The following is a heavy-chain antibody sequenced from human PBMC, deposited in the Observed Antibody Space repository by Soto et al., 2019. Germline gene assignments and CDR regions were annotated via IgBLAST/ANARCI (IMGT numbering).Heavy chain of an antibody. V-gene: IGHV1-69*01. Sequence: QVQLVQSGAEVKKPGSSVKVSCKASGGTFSSYAISWVRQAPGQGLEWMGGIIPIFGTANYAQKFQGRVTITADESTSTAYMELSSLRSEDTAVYYCARRVVLAAMLEGVSWFDPWGQGTLVTVSS. CDR1: GGTFSSYA. D-gene: IGHD2-2*01. CDR2: IIPIFGTA. J-gene: IGHJ5*02. CDR3: ARRVVLAAMLEGVSWFDP.